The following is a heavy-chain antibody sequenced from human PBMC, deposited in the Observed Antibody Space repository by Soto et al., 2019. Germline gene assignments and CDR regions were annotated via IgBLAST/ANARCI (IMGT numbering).Heavy chain of an antibody. D-gene: IGHD1-1*01. CDR1: GAPIRGFY. Sequence: SETLSLTCTVSGAPIRGFYWSWIRKSAGKGLAWIGRIYATGTTDCNPSLKSRVMMSVDTSKQQFSLKLRSVTAADTAVYYCVRDGTKTLRDWFDPWGQGIAVTVSS. CDR2: IYATGTT. CDR3: VRDGTKTLRDWFDP. J-gene: IGHJ5*02. V-gene: IGHV4-4*07.